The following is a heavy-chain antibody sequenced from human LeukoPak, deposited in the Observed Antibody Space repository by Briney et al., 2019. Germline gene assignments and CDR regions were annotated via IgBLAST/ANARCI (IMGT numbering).Heavy chain of an antibody. D-gene: IGHD3-10*02. V-gene: IGHV3-48*03. CDR2: ISSSGSTI. CDR3: AELGITMIGGV. Sequence: GGTLRLSCAASGFTFNSYAIHWVRQAPGEGLEWVSYISSSGSTIYYADSVKGRFTISRDNAKNSLYLQMNSLRAEDTAVYYCAELGITMIGGVWGKGTTVTISS. CDR1: GFTFNSYA. J-gene: IGHJ6*04.